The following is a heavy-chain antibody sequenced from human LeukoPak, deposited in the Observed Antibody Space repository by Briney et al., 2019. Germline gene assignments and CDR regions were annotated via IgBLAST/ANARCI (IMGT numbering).Heavy chain of an antibody. CDR3: ATGYNYYYDY. Sequence: GSLRLSCAVSGAAFSILAMHWVRQCPGKGLEFVSSIGGDGTTTHYADSVRGRFTISRDNSKNTVHLQMGSLRPEDMAVYYCATGYNYYYDYWGRGTLVSVSS. V-gene: IGHV3-64*02. CDR2: IGGDGTTT. CDR1: GAAFSILA. D-gene: IGHD5-18*01. J-gene: IGHJ4*02.